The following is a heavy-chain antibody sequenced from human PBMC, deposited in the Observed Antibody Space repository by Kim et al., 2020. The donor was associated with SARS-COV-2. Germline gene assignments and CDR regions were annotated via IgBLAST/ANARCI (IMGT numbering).Heavy chain of an antibody. CDR3: SGVMIRGRRYYNYAMDV. V-gene: IGHV4-59*08. J-gene: IGHJ6*02. Sequence: SETLSLTCTVSGVSISPFYWSWIRQPPGKGLEWIGCIYFSGTTNYNPSLKSRVTISVDTSKNQFSLKLSSVTAADTAVYYCSGVMIRGRRYYNYAMDVWGQGTTVTVSS. D-gene: IGHD3-10*01. CDR1: GVSISPFY. CDR2: IYFSGTT.